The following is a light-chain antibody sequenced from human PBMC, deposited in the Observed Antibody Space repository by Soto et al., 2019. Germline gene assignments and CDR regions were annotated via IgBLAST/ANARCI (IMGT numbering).Light chain of an antibody. CDR1: QSVDIN. Sequence: EIVLTQSPVTLSVSPGDRVTLSCRASQSVDINLAWYQQRAGQAPRLLVYGASTKATDMPGRFSGRGSGTEFTLTINNLQSEDFAVYYCQQRSNWPQTFGQGTKVDIK. J-gene: IGKJ1*01. CDR3: QQRSNWPQT. V-gene: IGKV3-15*01. CDR2: GAS.